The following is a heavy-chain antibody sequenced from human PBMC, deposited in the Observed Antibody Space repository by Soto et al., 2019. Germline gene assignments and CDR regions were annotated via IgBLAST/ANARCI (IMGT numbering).Heavy chain of an antibody. CDR3: ARGGASSQWFDP. CDR1: GGSVNSGGSH. D-gene: IGHD2-15*01. J-gene: IGHJ5*02. V-gene: IGHV4-31*03. Sequence: QVQLQESGPGLVRPSQTLSLTCTVSGGSVNSGGSHWSWIRQHPGEGLEWIAFVNNNGVTNYNPSLKSRSTISVDPSKNQFSLELTSVTAADTAVYFCARGGASSQWFDPWGQGTLVTVS. CDR2: VNNNGVT.